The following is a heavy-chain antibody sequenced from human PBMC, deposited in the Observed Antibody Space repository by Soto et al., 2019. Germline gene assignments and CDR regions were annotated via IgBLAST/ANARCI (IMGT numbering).Heavy chain of an antibody. Sequence: QVQLVQSGAEVKKPGSSVNVSCKASGGTFSSYAISWVRQAPGQGLEWMGGIIPIFGTANYAQKFQGRVTITEDESTRTAYMELSSLRSEDTAVSYCASARPPILGIDYYYGLYVWGQGTTVTVSS. V-gene: IGHV1-69*01. CDR3: ASARPPILGIDYYYGLYV. J-gene: IGHJ6*02. D-gene: IGHD3-3*01. CDR1: GGTFSSYA. CDR2: IIPIFGTA.